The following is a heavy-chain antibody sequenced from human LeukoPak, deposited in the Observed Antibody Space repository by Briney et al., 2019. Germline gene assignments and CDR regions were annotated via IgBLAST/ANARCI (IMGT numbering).Heavy chain of an antibody. Sequence: GGSLRLSCAASGFTLSSYAMSWVRQGPGKGLEWVSAISVSGNTYHADSVKGRFTISRDNSKNTLYLQMNSLRAEDTAVYYCTTGLRMITFGGANTYFDPWGQGTLVTVSS. V-gene: IGHV3-23*01. D-gene: IGHD3-16*01. CDR3: TTGLRMITFGGANTYFDP. CDR2: ISVSGNT. CDR1: GFTLSSYA. J-gene: IGHJ5*02.